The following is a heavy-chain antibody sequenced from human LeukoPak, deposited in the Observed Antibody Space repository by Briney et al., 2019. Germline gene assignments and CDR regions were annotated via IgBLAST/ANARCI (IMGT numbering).Heavy chain of an antibody. Sequence: GGSLRLSCAAPGFTFSNAWMSWVRQAPGKGLEWVGRIKSKTDGGTTDYAAPVKGRFTISRDDSKNTLYLQMNSLKTEDTAVYYCTTLAGIYYDSSGYYLNFDYWGQGTLVTVSS. CDR3: TTLAGIYYDSSGYYLNFDY. V-gene: IGHV3-15*01. D-gene: IGHD3-22*01. CDR2: IKSKTDGGTT. CDR1: GFTFSNAW. J-gene: IGHJ4*02.